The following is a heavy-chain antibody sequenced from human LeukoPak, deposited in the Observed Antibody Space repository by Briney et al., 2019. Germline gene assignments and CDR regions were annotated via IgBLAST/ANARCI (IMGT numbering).Heavy chain of an antibody. J-gene: IGHJ4*02. Sequence: GGSLRLSCAASGFTFSSYAMSWVRQAPGKGLEWVPGISGSGDNTYYADSVKGRFTISRDNSKNTLYLQMNSLRAEDTAVYYCARDYCSSTSCLFDYWGQGTLVTVSS. V-gene: IGHV3-23*01. CDR3: ARDYCSSTSCLFDY. D-gene: IGHD2-2*01. CDR1: GFTFSSYA. CDR2: ISGSGDNT.